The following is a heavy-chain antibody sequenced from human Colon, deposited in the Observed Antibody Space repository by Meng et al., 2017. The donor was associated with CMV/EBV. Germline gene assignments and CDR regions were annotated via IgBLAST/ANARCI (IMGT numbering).Heavy chain of an antibody. V-gene: IGHV3-49*04. Sequence: GGSLRLSCTTFGFTFGDYAMSWVRQGLGKGLEWVGFIRSKPQGGAIEYAASVKDRFTISRDDSKSIVYLQMNSLKIEDTAVYYCIRGHTYVIYWGLGTLVTVSS. J-gene: IGHJ4*02. CDR1: GFTFGDYA. CDR3: IRGHTYVIY. CDR2: IRSKPQGGAI. D-gene: IGHD5-18*01.